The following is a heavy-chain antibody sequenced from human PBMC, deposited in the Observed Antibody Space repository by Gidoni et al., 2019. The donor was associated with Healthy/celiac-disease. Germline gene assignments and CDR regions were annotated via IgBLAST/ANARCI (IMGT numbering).Heavy chain of an antibody. V-gene: IGHV4-30-2*01. CDR1: AGSIRSGCYS. D-gene: IGHD3-16*02. CDR2: IYHSGST. J-gene: IGHJ2*01. Sequence: QLQLQESGSGLVKPSQTLSPTCAGSAGSIRSGCYSWCWVRQPPGKGLEWIGFIYHSGSTYYIPSLKSRVTISVDRSKNQFSLKLSSVTAADTAVYYCARAADDYVWGSYRPNYWYFDLWGRGTLVTVSS. CDR3: ARAADDYVWGSYRPNYWYFDL.